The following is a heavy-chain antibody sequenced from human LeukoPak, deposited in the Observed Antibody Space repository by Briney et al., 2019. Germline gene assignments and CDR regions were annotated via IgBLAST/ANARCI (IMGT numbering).Heavy chain of an antibody. CDR1: GGSFSGYY. Sequence: SETLSLTCAVYGGSFSGYYWSWIRQPPGKGLEWIGEINHSGSTNYNPSLKSRVTISVDTSRNQFSLKLSSVTAADTAVYYCARGRYCSSTSCYTDFGYWGQGTLVTVSS. J-gene: IGHJ4*02. CDR2: INHSGST. V-gene: IGHV4-34*01. D-gene: IGHD2-2*02. CDR3: ARGRYCSSTSCYTDFGY.